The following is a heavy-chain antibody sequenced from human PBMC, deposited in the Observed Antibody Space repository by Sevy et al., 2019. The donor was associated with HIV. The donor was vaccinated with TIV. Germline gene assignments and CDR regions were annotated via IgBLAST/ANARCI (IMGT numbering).Heavy chain of an antibody. CDR2: ISFDGSHE. CDR1: GFIFSSDG. V-gene: IGHV3-30*18. J-gene: IGHJ5*02. Sequence: EGSLRLSCVASGFIFSSDGMHWVLQAPGKELEWVAVISFDGSHEFYADSVKGRFTISRDDSKNTLYLQMNSLNSEDTAVYHCVKDSRSCTTGSCSLYPLSNWFDPWGQGTRVTVSS. D-gene: IGHD2-15*01. CDR3: VKDSRSCTTGSCSLYPLSNWFDP.